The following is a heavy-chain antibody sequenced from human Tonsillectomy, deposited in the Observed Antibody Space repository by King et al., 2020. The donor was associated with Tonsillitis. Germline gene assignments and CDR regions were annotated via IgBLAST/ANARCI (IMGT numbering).Heavy chain of an antibody. D-gene: IGHD3-22*01. CDR2: MNPNSGNT. V-gene: IGHV1-8*02. CDR3: ARTGEWDYYDSSGSSYYYYGMDV. Sequence: VQLVESGAEVKKPGASVKVSCKASGYTFTSHDINWVRQATGQGLGWMGWMNPNSGNTGYAQKFQGRVTMTRNTSIRTAYMELSSLRSEDTAVYYCARTGEWDYYDSSGSSYYYYGMDVWGQGTTVTVSS. CDR1: GYTFTSHD. J-gene: IGHJ6*02.